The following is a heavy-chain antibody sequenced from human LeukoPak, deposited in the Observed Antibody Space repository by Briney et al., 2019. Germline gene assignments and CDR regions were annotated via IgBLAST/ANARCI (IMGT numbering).Heavy chain of an antibody. Sequence: GGSLRLSCAASGFTFSRHPMNWVRQATGKGLEWVSYISPGTIYYADSVKGRFTISRDNAKNSLYLQMNSLRAEDTAVYYCTRDGRVAYEMDVWDQGTTVTVSS. V-gene: IGHV3-48*01. J-gene: IGHJ6*02. CDR1: GFTFSRHP. CDR2: ISPGTI. CDR3: TRDGRVAYEMDV. D-gene: IGHD2-15*01.